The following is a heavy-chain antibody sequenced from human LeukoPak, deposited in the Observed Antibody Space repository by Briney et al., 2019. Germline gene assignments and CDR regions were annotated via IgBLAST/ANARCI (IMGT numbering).Heavy chain of an antibody. J-gene: IGHJ6*03. CDR2: ISAYNGNT. CDR3: ARGQRGGGSSGSYSNYYYYYMDV. Sequence: ASVKVSCKASGYTFTRYQIHWVRQAPGQGLEWMGWISAYNGNTNYAQKLQGRVTMTTDTSTSTAYMELRSLRSDDTAVYYCARGQRGGGSSGSYSNYYYYYMDVWGKGTTVTISS. D-gene: IGHD3-10*01. CDR1: GYTFTRYQ. V-gene: IGHV1-18*04.